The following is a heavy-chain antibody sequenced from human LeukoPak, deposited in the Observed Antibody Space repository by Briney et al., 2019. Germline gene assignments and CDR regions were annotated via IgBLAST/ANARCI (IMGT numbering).Heavy chain of an antibody. J-gene: IGHJ6*02. CDR3: ACIVARGDYYYYYGMDV. CDR1: GLIFSSYS. D-gene: IGHD5-12*01. V-gene: IGHV3-21*01. CDR2: NSSSSSYI. Sequence: GGSLSLFCAACGLIFSSYSKKGLRQARGEGVEWVTSNSSSSSYIYYADSGKGRFTMSRDNAKNSLYLKMNSLRAEDTAVYYCACIVARGDYYYYYGMDVWGQGTTVTVSS.